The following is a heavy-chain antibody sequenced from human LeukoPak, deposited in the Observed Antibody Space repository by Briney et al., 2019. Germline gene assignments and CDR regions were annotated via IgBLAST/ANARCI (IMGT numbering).Heavy chain of an antibody. CDR2: INHSGST. CDR1: GGSFSGYY. J-gene: IGHJ3*02. D-gene: IGHD3-10*01. V-gene: IGHV4-34*01. Sequence: PSETLSLTCAVYGGSFSGYYWSWIRQPPGKGLEWIEEINHSGSTNYNPSLKSRVTISVDTSKNQFSLKLSSVTAADTAVYYCARATMVRGVIIYAFDIWGQGTMVTVSS. CDR3: ARATMVRGVIIYAFDI.